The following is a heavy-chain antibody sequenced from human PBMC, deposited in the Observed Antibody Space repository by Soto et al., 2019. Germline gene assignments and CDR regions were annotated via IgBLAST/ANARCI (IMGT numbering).Heavy chain of an antibody. CDR3: GREGCSGGSCYPIGE. Sequence: QVQLVESGGGVVQPGRSLRLSCAASGFTFSSYGMHWVRQAPGKGLEWVAVIWYDGSNKYYADSVKGRFTISRDNSKNKLYLQMNRLRAEDTAVYYCGREGCSGGSCYPIGEWGQGTLVTVSS. D-gene: IGHD2-15*01. CDR1: GFTFSSYG. J-gene: IGHJ4*02. CDR2: IWYDGSNK. V-gene: IGHV3-33*01.